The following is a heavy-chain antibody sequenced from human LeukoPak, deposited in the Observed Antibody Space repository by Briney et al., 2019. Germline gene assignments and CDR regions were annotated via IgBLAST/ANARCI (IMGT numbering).Heavy chain of an antibody. J-gene: IGHJ4*02. CDR3: ARNGYTSGWYRN. Sequence: GGSLRLSCAASGFTFSSYAMSWVRQAPGKGLEWVSTIYSGGSTYYADSVKGRFTISRDTSKNTLYPQMNSLRGEDTAVYYCARNGYTSGWYRNWGQGTLVTVSS. CDR2: IYSGGST. D-gene: IGHD6-19*01. CDR1: GFTFSSYA. V-gene: IGHV3-23*05.